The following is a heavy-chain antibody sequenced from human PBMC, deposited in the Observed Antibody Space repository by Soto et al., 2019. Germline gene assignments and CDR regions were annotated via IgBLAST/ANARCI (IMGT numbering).Heavy chain of an antibody. CDR3: ARDGGFGEFKY. J-gene: IGHJ4*02. CDR1: GDTFSGYP. Sequence: QVQLVQSGAELKKPGSSVKVSCKASGDTFSGYPINWVRQAPGEGLEWMGRIIPAFGTTNDAQRFEGRVTFTAEESTNTADMELRGLVSEDTAVYYCARDGGFGEFKYWGPGTLVTVSS. V-gene: IGHV1-69*18. CDR2: IIPAFGTT. D-gene: IGHD3-10*01.